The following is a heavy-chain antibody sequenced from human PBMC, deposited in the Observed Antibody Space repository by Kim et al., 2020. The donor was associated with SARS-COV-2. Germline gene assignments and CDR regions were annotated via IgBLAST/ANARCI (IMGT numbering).Heavy chain of an antibody. Sequence: GGSLRLSCAASGFTFSSYAMHWVRQAPGKGLEWVAVISYDGSNKYYADSVKGRFTISRDNSKNTLYLQMNSLRAEDTAVYYCAREHTRFNWNYVFFYWGQGTLVTVSS. CDR1: GFTFSSYA. V-gene: IGHV3-30-3*01. D-gene: IGHD1-7*01. J-gene: IGHJ4*02. CDR3: AREHTRFNWNYVFFY. CDR2: ISYDGSNK.